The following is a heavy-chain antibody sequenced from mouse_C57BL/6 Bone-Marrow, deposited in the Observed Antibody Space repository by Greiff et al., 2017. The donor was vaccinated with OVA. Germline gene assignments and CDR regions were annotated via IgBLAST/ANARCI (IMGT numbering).Heavy chain of an antibody. Sequence: EVHLVESEGGLVQPGSSMKLSCTASGFTFSDYYMAWVRQVPEKGLEWVANINYDGSSTYYLDSLKSRFIISRDNAKNILYLQMSSLKSEDTATYYCAREGNQYYYAMDYWGQGTSVTVSS. CDR1: GFTFSDYY. D-gene: IGHD2-1*01. CDR3: AREGNQYYYAMDY. V-gene: IGHV5-16*01. CDR2: INYDGSST. J-gene: IGHJ4*01.